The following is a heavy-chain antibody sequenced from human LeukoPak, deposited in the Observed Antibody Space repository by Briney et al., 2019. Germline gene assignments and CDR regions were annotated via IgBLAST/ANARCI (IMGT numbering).Heavy chain of an antibody. J-gene: IGHJ5*01. CDR3: SRASGSYWWFDS. CDR2: VNPNSGDT. D-gene: IGHD1-26*01. CDR1: GYTFTGYY. Sequence: ASVKVSCKASGYTFTGYYMHWVRQAPGQGLEWMGCVNPNSGDTNYAQKFQGSVTMTRDTSISTVYMELSRLRSDDTAVYYCSRASGSYWWFDSWGQGTLVTVSS. V-gene: IGHV1-2*02.